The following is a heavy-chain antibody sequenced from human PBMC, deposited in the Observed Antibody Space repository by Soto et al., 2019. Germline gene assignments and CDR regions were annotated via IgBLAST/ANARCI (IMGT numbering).Heavy chain of an antibody. D-gene: IGHD4-4*01. CDR3: ARDSYTRY. CDR1: GFIVSTSY. CDR2: IYNDGST. J-gene: IGHJ4*02. V-gene: IGHV3-66*01. Sequence: EVQLVESGGGLVQPGGSLRLSCAVSGFIVSTSYMSWVRQAPGKGLQWVSIIYNDGSTYYADSVKGRFTFSRDDSKNTLYLEILSLRAEDTAVYYCARDSYTRYWGQGTLVTVSS.